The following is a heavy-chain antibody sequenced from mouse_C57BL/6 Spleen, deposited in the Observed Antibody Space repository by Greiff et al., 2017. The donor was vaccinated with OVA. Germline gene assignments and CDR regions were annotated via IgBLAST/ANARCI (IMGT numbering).Heavy chain of an antibody. J-gene: IGHJ4*01. CDR2: IHPNSGST. CDR1: GYTFTSYW. CDR3: ARRGGTNWEEYAMDY. Sequence: QVHVKQSGAELVKPGASVKLSCKASGYTFTSYWMHWVKQRPGQGLEWIGMIHPNSGSTNYNEKFKSKATLTVDKSSSTAYMQLSSLTSEDSAVYYCARRGGTNWEEYAMDYWGQGTSVTVSS. D-gene: IGHD4-1*01. V-gene: IGHV1-64*01.